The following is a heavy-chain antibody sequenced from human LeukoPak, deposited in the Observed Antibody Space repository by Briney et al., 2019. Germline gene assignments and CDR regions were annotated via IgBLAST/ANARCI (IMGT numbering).Heavy chain of an antibody. CDR2: IYTSGGT. D-gene: IGHD6-6*01. Sequence: PSETLSLTCTVSGGSIGSYYWSWIRQPAGEGLEWIGRIYTSGGTNYNPSLKSRVTMSVDTPKNQFSLKLSSVTAADTAVYYCAREDSSSSNYYYYYMDVWGKGTTVTVSS. J-gene: IGHJ6*03. CDR3: AREDSSSSNYYYYYMDV. CDR1: GGSIGSYY. V-gene: IGHV4-4*07.